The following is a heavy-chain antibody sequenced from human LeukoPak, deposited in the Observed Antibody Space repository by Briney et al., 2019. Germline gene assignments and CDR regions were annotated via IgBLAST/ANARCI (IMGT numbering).Heavy chain of an antibody. V-gene: IGHV1-69*13. Sequence: SVKVSCKASGGTFISYAISWVRQAPGQGLEWMGGIIPIFGTANYAQKFQGRVTITADESTNTAYMELSSLRSEDTAVYYCAFEVDTTKKFDYWGPGTVVTVSS. CDR3: AFEVDTTKKFDY. J-gene: IGHJ4*02. CDR1: GGTFISYA. CDR2: IIPIFGTA. D-gene: IGHD2-21*01.